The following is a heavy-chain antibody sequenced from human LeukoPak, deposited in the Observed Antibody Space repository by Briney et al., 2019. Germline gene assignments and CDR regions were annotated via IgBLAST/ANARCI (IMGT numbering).Heavy chain of an antibody. V-gene: IGHV3-30-3*01. J-gene: IGHJ4*02. CDR1: GFTFSSYA. D-gene: IGHD4-17*01. CDR2: ISYDGSNK. Sequence: GGSLRLSCAASGFTFSSYAMHWVRQAPGKGLEWVAVISYDGSNKYYADSVKGRFTISRDNSKNTLYLQMNSLRAEDTAVYYCASPYGDPYYFDYWGQGTLVTVSS. CDR3: ASPYGDPYYFDY.